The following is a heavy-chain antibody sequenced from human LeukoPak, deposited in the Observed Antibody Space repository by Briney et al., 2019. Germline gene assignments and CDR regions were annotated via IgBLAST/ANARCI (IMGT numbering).Heavy chain of an antibody. V-gene: IGHV3-23*01. CDR2: ISTSGEGT. CDR3: ALGVTMVRGVPFDY. CDR1: GFSFSSYA. D-gene: IGHD3-10*01. Sequence: PGGSLGLSCAASGFSFSSYAMSWVRQAPGKGLEWVAAISTSGEGTYYADSVKGRFAISRNNSQSTLFLQMNSLRAEDTAVYYCALGVTMVRGVPFDYWGQGTLVTVSS. J-gene: IGHJ4*02.